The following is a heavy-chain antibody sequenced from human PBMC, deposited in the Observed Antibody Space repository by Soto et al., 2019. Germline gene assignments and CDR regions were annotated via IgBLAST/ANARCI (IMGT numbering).Heavy chain of an antibody. CDR2: IYSGGST. J-gene: IGHJ5*02. Sequence: EVQLVESGGGLIQPGGSLRLSCAASGFTVSSNYMSWVRQAPGKGLEWVSVIYSGGSTYYADSVKGRFTISRDNSKNTVYLHLDRLRAEDKAVYYCARGSGGYYRGEWFDPWGQGTLVTVSS. V-gene: IGHV3-53*01. CDR1: GFTVSSNY. CDR3: ARGSGGYYRGEWFDP. D-gene: IGHD3-10*01.